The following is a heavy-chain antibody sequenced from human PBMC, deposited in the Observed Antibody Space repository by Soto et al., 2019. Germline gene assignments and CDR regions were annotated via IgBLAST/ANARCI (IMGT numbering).Heavy chain of an antibody. D-gene: IGHD4-17*01. J-gene: IGHJ4*02. CDR1: GFTFSRDG. CDR2: ITDNGGST. CDR3: AKERATTTAFDY. Sequence: PGGSLRLSCAASGFTFSRDGMSWVRQAPGKGLEWVSLITDNGGSTYYADSVKGRSTISRDNTKNTLSLQMNSLRAEDTAVYYCAKERATTTAFDYWGQGALVTVSS. V-gene: IGHV3-23*01.